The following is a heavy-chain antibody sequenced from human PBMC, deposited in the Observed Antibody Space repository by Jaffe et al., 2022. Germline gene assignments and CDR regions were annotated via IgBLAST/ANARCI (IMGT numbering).Heavy chain of an antibody. J-gene: IGHJ6*03. CDR1: GGSFSGYY. CDR3: ARLGKGYYGSGSYQPPPYYYYYMDV. Sequence: QVQLQQWGAGLLKPSETLSLTCAVYGGSFSGYYWSWIRQPPGKGLEWIGEINHSGSTNYNPSLKSRVTISVDTSKNQFSLKLSSVTAADTAVYYCARLGKGYYGSGSYQPPPYYYYYMDVWGKGTTVTVSS. V-gene: IGHV4-34*01. D-gene: IGHD3-10*01. CDR2: INHSGST.